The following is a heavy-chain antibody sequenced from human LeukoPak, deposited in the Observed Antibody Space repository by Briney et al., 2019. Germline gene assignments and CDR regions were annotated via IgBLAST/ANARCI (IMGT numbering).Heavy chain of an antibody. CDR2: ISAYNGNT. V-gene: IGHV1-18*01. CDR1: GYTFTSYG. J-gene: IGHJ6*02. D-gene: IGHD3-10*01. Sequence: ASVKVSCKASGYTFTSYGISWVRQAPGQGLEWMGWISAYNGNTNYAQKLQGRVTMTTDTSTSTAYMELRSLRSDDTAVYYCAREDPMVRGVYYYYGMDVWGQGTTVTVSS. CDR3: AREDPMVRGVYYYYGMDV.